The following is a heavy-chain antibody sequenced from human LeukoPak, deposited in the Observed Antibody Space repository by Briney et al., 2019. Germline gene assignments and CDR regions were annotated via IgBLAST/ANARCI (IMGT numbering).Heavy chain of an antibody. CDR2: ISSSSSTI. V-gene: IGHV3-48*02. J-gene: IGHJ6*02. CDR1: GFTFSSYS. Sequence: PGGPLRLSCAASGFTFSSYSMNWVRQAPGKGLEWVSYISSSSSTIYYADSVKGRFTISRDNAKNSLYLQMNSLRDEDTVVYCCARVSYDFWSGYSGAGSYGMDVWGQGTTVTVSS. CDR3: ARVSYDFWSGYSGAGSYGMDV. D-gene: IGHD3-3*01.